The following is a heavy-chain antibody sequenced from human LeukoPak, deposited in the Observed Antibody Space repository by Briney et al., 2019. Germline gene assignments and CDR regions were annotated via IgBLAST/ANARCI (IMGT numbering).Heavy chain of an antibody. CDR2: ISSSGSTI. J-gene: IGHJ4*02. Sequence: GGSLRLSCAASGFTFSSYEMNWVRQAPGKGLEWVSYISSSGSTIYYADSVKGRFTISRDNAKNSLYLQMNSLRAEDTAVYYCARVRYDSSGYYSLSDYWGQGTLVTVSS. V-gene: IGHV3-48*03. CDR1: GFTFSSYE. CDR3: ARVRYDSSGYYSLSDY. D-gene: IGHD3-22*01.